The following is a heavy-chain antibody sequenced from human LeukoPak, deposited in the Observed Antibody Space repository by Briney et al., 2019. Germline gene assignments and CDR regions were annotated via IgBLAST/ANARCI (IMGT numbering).Heavy chain of an antibody. CDR1: GFTFSSYW. CDR2: INSDGNTT. V-gene: IGHV3-74*01. Sequence: GGSLRLSCAASGFTFSSYWMHWVRQAPGKGLVWVSRINSDGNTTSYADSVKGRFTISRDNAKNTLYLQMNSLRADDTAIYYCARGYTSGWYLFGDYWGQGTLVTVSS. J-gene: IGHJ4*02. D-gene: IGHD6-19*01. CDR3: ARGYTSGWYLFGDY.